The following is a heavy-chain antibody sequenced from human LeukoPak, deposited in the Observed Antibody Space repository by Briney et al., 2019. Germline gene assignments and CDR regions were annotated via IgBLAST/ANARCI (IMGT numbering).Heavy chain of an antibody. Sequence: SETLSLTCTVSGGSISSSSYYWGWIRQPPGKGLEWTGSIYYSGSTYYNPSLKSRVTISVDTSKNQFSLKLSSVTAADTAVYYCARGNDYGGNSPVDYWGQGTLVTVSS. CDR1: GGSISSSSYY. V-gene: IGHV4-39*07. J-gene: IGHJ4*02. CDR3: ARGNDYGGNSPVDY. CDR2: IYYSGST. D-gene: IGHD4-23*01.